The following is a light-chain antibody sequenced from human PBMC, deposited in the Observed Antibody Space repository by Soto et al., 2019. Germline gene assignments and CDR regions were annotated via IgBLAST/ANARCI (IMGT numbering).Light chain of an antibody. CDR3: QAYDYSLTASV. CDR1: SSNIGCNT. J-gene: IGLJ3*02. Sequence: QSVLTQPPSASGTPGQRLPIYCSGSSSNIGCNTVNWYQQLPGTAPKLLIYSNNQRPSGVPDRFSGSKSGTSASLAISGLQSEDEADYYCQAYDYSLTASVFGGGTKVTVL. V-gene: IGLV1-44*01. CDR2: SNN.